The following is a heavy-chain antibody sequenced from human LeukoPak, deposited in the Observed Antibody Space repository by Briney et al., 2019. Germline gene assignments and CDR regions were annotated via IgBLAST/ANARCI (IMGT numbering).Heavy chain of an antibody. D-gene: IGHD6-19*01. J-gene: IGHJ4*02. Sequence: GGSLRLSWAASGFTFSSYAMSWVRQAPGKGLEWVSAVSGSGGSTYYADSVKGRFTISRDNSKNTLYLQMNSLRAEDTAVYYCARDLTFSSGWLRGDYWGQGTLVTVSS. CDR2: VSGSGGST. V-gene: IGHV3-23*01. CDR3: ARDLTFSSGWLRGDY. CDR1: GFTFSSYA.